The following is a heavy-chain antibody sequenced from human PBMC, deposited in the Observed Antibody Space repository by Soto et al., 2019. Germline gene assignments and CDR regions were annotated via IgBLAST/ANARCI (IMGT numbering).Heavy chain of an antibody. D-gene: IGHD3-3*01. V-gene: IGHV1-69*13. CDR1: GGTFSSYA. CDR2: IIPIFGTA. Sequence: SVKVSCKASGGTFSSYAISWVRQAPGQGLEWMGGIIPIFGTANYAQKFQGRVTITADESTSTAYMELSSLRSEDTAVYYCARVKDVLRFLEWPPYYYYGMDVWGQGTTVTVSS. J-gene: IGHJ6*02. CDR3: ARVKDVLRFLEWPPYYYYGMDV.